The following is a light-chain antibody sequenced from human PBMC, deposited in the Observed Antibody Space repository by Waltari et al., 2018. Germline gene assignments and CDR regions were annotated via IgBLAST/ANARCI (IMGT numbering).Light chain of an antibody. CDR2: EVN. CDR1: CSDVGFYNY. J-gene: IGLJ2*01. CDR3: SSYAGSNNLV. V-gene: IGLV2-8*01. Sequence: QSALTQPPSASGSPGQSVTISCTGTCSDVGFYNYVSWYQQHPGKAPKLMIYEVNTLPSGFPDRFSGSKSGNTASLTVSGLQAEDEGDYYCSSYAGSNNLVFGGGTKLTVL.